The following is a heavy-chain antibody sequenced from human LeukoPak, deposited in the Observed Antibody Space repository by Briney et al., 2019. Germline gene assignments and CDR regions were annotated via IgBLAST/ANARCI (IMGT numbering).Heavy chain of an antibody. CDR1: GGSISSSNW. V-gene: IGHV4-4*02. D-gene: IGHD6-19*01. CDR3: ARSRYSSGWYSDYYYMDV. CDR2: IYHSGST. J-gene: IGHJ6*03. Sequence: SETLSLTCAVSGGSISSSNWWSWVRQPPGKGLEWIGEIYHSGSTNYNPSLKSRVTISVDKSKNQFSLKLSSVTAADTAVYYCARSRYSSGWYSDYYYMDVWGKGTTVTVSS.